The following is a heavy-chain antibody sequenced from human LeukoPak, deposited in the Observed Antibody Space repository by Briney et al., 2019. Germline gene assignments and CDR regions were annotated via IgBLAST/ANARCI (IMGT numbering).Heavy chain of an antibody. J-gene: IGHJ2*01. CDR1: GYTFTGYY. Sequence: ASVKVSCKASGYTFTGYYMHWVRQAPGQGLEWMGWINPNSGGTNYAQKFQGRVTMTRDTSISSIYMELSRLRSDDTAVFYCARDTEPYYSMTPDGYFDLWGRGTLVTVSS. CDR3: ARDTEPYYSMTPDGYFDL. D-gene: IGHD2/OR15-2a*01. CDR2: INPNSGGT. V-gene: IGHV1-2*02.